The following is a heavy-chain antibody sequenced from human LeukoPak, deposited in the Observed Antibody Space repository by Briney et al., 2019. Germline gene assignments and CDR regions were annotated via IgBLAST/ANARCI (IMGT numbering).Heavy chain of an antibody. CDR3: ARAYSSSWYNWFDP. CDR1: GYTFTSYG. V-gene: IGHV1-18*01. CDR2: ISAYNGNT. J-gene: IGHJ5*02. Sequence: ASVKVSCKASGYTFTSYGISWVPQAPGQGLEWMGWISAYNGNTNYAQKLQGRVTMTTDTYTSTAYMELRSLRSDDTAVYYCARAYSSSWYNWFDPWGQGTLVTVSS. D-gene: IGHD6-13*01.